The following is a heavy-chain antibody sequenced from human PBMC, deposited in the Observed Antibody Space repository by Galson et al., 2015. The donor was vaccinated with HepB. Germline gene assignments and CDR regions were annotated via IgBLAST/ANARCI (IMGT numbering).Heavy chain of an antibody. CDR2: INPHSGGA. CDR1: GYRFTGYY. Sequence: SVKVSCKASGYRFTGYYVHWVRQAPGQGLEWMGWINPHSGGANYAQKFQGRVTMTSDTPISTAYMELSRLRSDDTAVYYCATGDWNYANYWGQGTLVTVS. J-gene: IGHJ4*01. D-gene: IGHD1-7*01. CDR3: ATGDWNYANY. V-gene: IGHV1-2*02.